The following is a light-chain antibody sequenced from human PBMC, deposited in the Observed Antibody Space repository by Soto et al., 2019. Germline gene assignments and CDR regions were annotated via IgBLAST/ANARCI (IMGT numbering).Light chain of an antibody. Sequence: EIVMTQSPATLSVSPGERATLSCRASQNIGRNLAWYQQIPGQAPRLLFYDASTRATGIPDRFSASGSGTEFTLTITSLQSEDFAVYYCHQYTQLPHPFGGGTKVDI. CDR1: QNIGRN. J-gene: IGKJ4*01. CDR3: HQYTQLPHP. V-gene: IGKV3-15*01. CDR2: DAS.